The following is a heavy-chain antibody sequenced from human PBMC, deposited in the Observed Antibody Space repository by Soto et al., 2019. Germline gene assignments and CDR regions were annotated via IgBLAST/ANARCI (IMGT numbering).Heavy chain of an antibody. CDR1: GYTFTGYY. V-gene: IGHV1-2*04. J-gene: IGHJ5*02. CDR2: INPNSGGT. D-gene: IGHD1-26*01. Sequence: GASVKVSCKASGYTFTGYYMHWVRQAPGQGLEWMGWINPNSGGTNYAQKFQGWVTMTRDTSISTAYMELSRLRSDDTAIYYCARSAATDNYYFDPWGQGILVTVSS. CDR3: ARSAATDNYYFDP.